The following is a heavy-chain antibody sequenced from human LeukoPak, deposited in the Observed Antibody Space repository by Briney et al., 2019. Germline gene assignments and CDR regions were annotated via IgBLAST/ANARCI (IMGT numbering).Heavy chain of an antibody. J-gene: IGHJ4*02. D-gene: IGHD3-22*01. Sequence: GGSLRLSCAASGFTFSSYAMSWVRQAPGKGLEWVSASSGSGGTTYYADSVKGRFTISRDNSKNTLYLQMNSLRAEDTAVYYCAKMYYDSSGRFDYWGQGTLVTVSS. CDR1: GFTFSSYA. CDR3: AKMYYDSSGRFDY. V-gene: IGHV3-23*01. CDR2: SSGSGGTT.